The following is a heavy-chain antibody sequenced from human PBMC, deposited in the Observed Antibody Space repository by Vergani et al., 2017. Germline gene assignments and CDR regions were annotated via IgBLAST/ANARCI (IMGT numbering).Heavy chain of an antibody. D-gene: IGHD6-19*01. CDR3: ARQRPGSGWSPGDFDD. J-gene: IGHJ4*02. Sequence: QLQLQQSGPGLVKPSETLFLTCTVSADSISSGSYYWGWIRQPPGKSLEWIGSIYYSGLTSYNPSPKSRVAISVDTSKNQFSLKVTSVTAADKAVYFCARQRPGSGWSPGDFDDWGQGILVTVSS. CDR2: IYYSGLT. CDR1: ADSISSGSYY. V-gene: IGHV4-39*01.